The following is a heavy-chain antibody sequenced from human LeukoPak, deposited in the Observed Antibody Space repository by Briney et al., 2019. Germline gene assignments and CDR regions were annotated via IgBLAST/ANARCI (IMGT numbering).Heavy chain of an antibody. CDR1: GYTFTSYG. CDR2: ISAYNGNT. J-gene: IGHJ4*02. CDR3: ARGWEFNPCLDY. V-gene: IGHV1-18*01. D-gene: IGHD3-10*01. Sequence: ASVKVTCKASGYTFTSYGISWVRQTPGQGLAWMGWISAYNGNTNYAQKLQGRVTMTTDTSTSTAYMELRSLRSDDTAVYYCARGWEFNPCLDYWGQGTLVTVSS.